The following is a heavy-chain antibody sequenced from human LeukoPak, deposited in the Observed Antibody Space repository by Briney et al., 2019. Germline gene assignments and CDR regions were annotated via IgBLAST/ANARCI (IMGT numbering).Heavy chain of an antibody. CDR3: ARSTPPSEYYDFWSVDY. V-gene: IGHV3-33*01. D-gene: IGHD3-3*01. J-gene: IGHJ4*02. CDR1: GFTFSSYG. Sequence: PGGSLRLSCAASGFTFSSYGMHWVRQAPGKGLEWVAVIWYDGSNKYYADSVKGRFTISRDNSKNTLYLQMNSLRAEDTAVYYCARSTPPSEYYDFWSVDYWGQGTLVTVSS. CDR2: IWYDGSNK.